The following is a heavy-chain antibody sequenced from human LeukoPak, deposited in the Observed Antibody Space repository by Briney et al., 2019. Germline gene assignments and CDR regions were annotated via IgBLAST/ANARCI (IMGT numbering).Heavy chain of an antibody. D-gene: IGHD6-19*01. CDR1: GYTFTAYS. J-gene: IGHJ3*02. V-gene: IGHV1-2*02. CDR2: INPNSGDT. CDR3: ARDLYSSGWTDAFDI. Sequence: ASVKVSCKASGYTFTAYSMHWVRQAPGQGLEYMGWINPNSGDTNYAQKFQGRVSMTRDTSINTAYMELSRLTSDDTAVYYCARDLYSSGWTDAFDIWGQGTMVTASS.